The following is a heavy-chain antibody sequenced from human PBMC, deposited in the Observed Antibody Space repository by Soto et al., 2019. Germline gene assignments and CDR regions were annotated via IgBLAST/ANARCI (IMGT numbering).Heavy chain of an antibody. CDR2: IYYSGST. J-gene: IGHJ5*02. V-gene: IGHV4-59*01. Sequence: QVQLQESGPGLVKPSETLSLTCTVSGGSISSYYWSWIRQPPGKGLEWIGYIYYSGSTNYNPSLKSRVTISVDTSKNQFSLKLSSVTAADTAVYYCARPIFPVTMVRETGGWWFDPWGQGTLVTVSS. CDR3: ARPIFPVTMVRETGGWWFDP. D-gene: IGHD3-10*01. CDR1: GGSISSYY.